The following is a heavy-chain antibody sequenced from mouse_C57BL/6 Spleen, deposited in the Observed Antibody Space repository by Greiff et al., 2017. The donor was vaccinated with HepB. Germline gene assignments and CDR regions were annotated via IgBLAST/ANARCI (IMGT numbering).Heavy chain of an antibody. CDR1: GYTFTSYG. CDR2: IYPRSGNT. J-gene: IGHJ2*01. D-gene: IGHD1-1*01. V-gene: IGHV1-81*01. CDR3: ARMDYGSSLIDY. Sequence: QVQLKESGAELARPGASVKLSCKASGYTFTSYGISWVKQRTGQGLEWIGEIYPRSGNTYYNEKFKGKATLTADKSSSTAYMELRSLTSEDSAVYFCARMDYGSSLIDYWGQGTTLTVSS.